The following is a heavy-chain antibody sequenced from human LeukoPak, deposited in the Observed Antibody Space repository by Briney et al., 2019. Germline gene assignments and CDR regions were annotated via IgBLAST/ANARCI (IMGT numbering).Heavy chain of an antibody. Sequence: PSETLSLTCTVSGGSISSSSYYWGWIRQPPGKGLEWIGSIYYSGSTYYNPSLKSRVTISVDTSKNQFSLKLSSVTAADTAVYYCASVSDFWSGYGAPGPMNTWGQGTLVTVSS. CDR1: GGSISSSSYY. CDR3: ASVSDFWSGYGAPGPMNT. D-gene: IGHD3-3*01. J-gene: IGHJ5*02. CDR2: IYYSGST. V-gene: IGHV4-39*01.